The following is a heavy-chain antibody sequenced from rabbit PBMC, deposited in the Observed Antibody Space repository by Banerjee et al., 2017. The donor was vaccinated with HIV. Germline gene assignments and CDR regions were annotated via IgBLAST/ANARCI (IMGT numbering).Heavy chain of an antibody. V-gene: IGHV1S45*01. Sequence: QEQLEESGGDVVKPEGSLTLTCTASGFSFSNKYVMCWVRQASGKGLEWIACINTSSGNSGYATWAKGRFTISKASWTAVTRQMTSLTAADTASYFCARESLIGYNLWGPGTLVTVS. CDR3: ARESLIGYNL. CDR1: GFSFSNKYV. D-gene: IGHD1-1*01. J-gene: IGHJ4*01. CDR2: INTSSGNS.